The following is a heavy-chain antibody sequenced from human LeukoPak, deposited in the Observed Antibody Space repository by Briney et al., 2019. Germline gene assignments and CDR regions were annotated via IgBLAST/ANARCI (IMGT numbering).Heavy chain of an antibody. D-gene: IGHD3-10*01. CDR1: GFTFSGYE. Sequence: GGCLRLYCAASGFTFSGYEMNWVRQAPGKGLEWISYISSSASIIYYADSVEGRFTISRDNAKNSLYLQMNSLRAEDTAVYYCARDTKLALARGVRNYFDYWGQGTLVTVSS. CDR2: ISSSASII. J-gene: IGHJ4*02. CDR3: ARDTKLALARGVRNYFDY. V-gene: IGHV3-48*03.